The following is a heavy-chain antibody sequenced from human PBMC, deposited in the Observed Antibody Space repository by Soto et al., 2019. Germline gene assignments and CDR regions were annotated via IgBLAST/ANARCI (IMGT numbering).Heavy chain of an antibody. CDR2: IIPIFGTA. J-gene: IGHJ4*02. V-gene: IGHV1-69*13. Sequence: GASVQVSCKASGYTFTGYYVHWVRQAPGQGLEWMGGIIPIFGTANYAQKFQGRVTITADESTSTAYMELSSLRSEDTAVYYCARLSGWYLDYWGQGTLVTVSS. CDR1: GYTFTGYY. D-gene: IGHD6-19*01. CDR3: ARLSGWYLDY.